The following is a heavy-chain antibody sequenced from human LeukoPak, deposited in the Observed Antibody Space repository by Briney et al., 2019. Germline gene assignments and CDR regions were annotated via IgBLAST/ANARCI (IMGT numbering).Heavy chain of an antibody. CDR2: IRYDGSKK. CDR1: GVIFSGSG. V-gene: IGHV3-30*02. J-gene: IGHJ4*02. Sequence: GGSLRLSCAASGVIFSGSGMHWVRQAPGKGLAWVSFIRYDGSKKHYADSVRGRFTLSRDNSENTLYLQMNNLRPEDSAIYYCASQKRELDYWGQGTRVTVSS. CDR3: ASQKRELDY. D-gene: IGHD1-1*01.